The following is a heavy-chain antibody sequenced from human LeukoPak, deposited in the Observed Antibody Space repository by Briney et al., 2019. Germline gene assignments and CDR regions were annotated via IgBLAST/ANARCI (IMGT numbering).Heavy chain of an antibody. CDR1: GYTFTSYY. J-gene: IGHJ4*02. D-gene: IGHD3-3*01. Sequence: ASVKASFKAPGYTFTSYYMHWVRQAPGQGLEWMGIINPSGGSTSYAQKFQGRVTMTRDTSTSTVYMELSSLRSEDTAVYYCARDLRITIFGVVIILGYWGQGTLVTVSS. CDR2: INPSGGST. V-gene: IGHV1-46*01. CDR3: ARDLRITIFGVVIILGY.